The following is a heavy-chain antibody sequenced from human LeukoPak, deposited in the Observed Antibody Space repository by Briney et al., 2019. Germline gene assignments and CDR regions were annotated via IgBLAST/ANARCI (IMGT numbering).Heavy chain of an antibody. Sequence: ASVKVSCKASGYTFTGYYMHWVRQAPGQGLEWMGRINPNSGGTNYAQKFQGRVTMTRDTSISTAYMELSRLRSDDTAVYYCARDFINSDYGDYIFDYWGQGTLVTVSS. CDR2: INPNSGGT. J-gene: IGHJ4*02. CDR3: ARDFINSDYGDYIFDY. D-gene: IGHD4-17*01. CDR1: GYTFTGYY. V-gene: IGHV1-2*06.